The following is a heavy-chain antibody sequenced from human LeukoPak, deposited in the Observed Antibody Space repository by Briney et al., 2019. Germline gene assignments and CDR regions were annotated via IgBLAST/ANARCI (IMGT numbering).Heavy chain of an antibody. D-gene: IGHD1-26*01. CDR1: GLIFSSYW. J-gene: IGHJ3*02. CDR2: IKKDGSEM. V-gene: IGHV3-7*01. CDR3: ARQETSSYNGAFDI. Sequence: GGSLRLSCAASGLIFSSYWMSWVRQAPGKGLEWVANIKKDGSEMYCVDSVKGRFAISRDNAKNSLYLQMNSLRADDTAVYHCARQETSSYNGAFDIWGQGTMVTVSS.